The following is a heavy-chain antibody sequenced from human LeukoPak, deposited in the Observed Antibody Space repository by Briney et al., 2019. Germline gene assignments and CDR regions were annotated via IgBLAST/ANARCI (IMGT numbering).Heavy chain of an antibody. V-gene: IGHV1-46*01. D-gene: IGHD3-22*01. J-gene: IGHJ5*02. CDR3: ARDTDYDSSEGNWFDP. CDR2: INPSGGST. Sequence: ASVKVSCKASGYTFTSYYMHWVRQAPGQGLEWMRIINPSGGSTSYAQKFQGRVTMTRDMSTSTVYMELSSLRSEDTAVYYCARDTDYDSSEGNWFDPWGQGTLVTVSS. CDR1: GYTFTSYY.